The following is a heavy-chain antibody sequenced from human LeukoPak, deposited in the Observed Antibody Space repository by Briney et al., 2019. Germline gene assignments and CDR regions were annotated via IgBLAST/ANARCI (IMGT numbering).Heavy chain of an antibody. CDR2: ISGSGGST. Sequence: GGSLRLSCAASGFTFSSYAMSWVRQAPGKGLEWVSAISGSGGSTYYADSVKGRFTISRDNSKNTLYLQTNSLRAEDTAVYYCARFDSSGWSRRGYFDYWGQGTLVTVSS. V-gene: IGHV3-23*01. CDR3: ARFDSSGWSRRGYFDY. D-gene: IGHD6-19*01. CDR1: GFTFSSYA. J-gene: IGHJ4*02.